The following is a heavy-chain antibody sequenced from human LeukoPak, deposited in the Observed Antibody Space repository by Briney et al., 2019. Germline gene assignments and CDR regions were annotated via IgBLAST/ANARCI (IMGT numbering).Heavy chain of an antibody. D-gene: IGHD7-27*01. Sequence: SETLSLTCAVSGASITSSNYYWGWVRQSPGKGLEWIGNIYSSGNTYYNASLKSRVTMYIDTSKNQFFLKLSSVTAADTAMYYCATRKLGNDYWGQGTLVTVSS. CDR1: GASITSSNYY. V-gene: IGHV4-39*01. CDR2: IYSSGNT. CDR3: ATRKLGNDY. J-gene: IGHJ4*02.